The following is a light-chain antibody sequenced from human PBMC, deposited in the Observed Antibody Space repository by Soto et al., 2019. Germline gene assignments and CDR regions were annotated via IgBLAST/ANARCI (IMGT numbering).Light chain of an antibody. CDR1: QGVSTRY. J-gene: IGKJ1*01. V-gene: IGKV3-20*01. Sequence: EIVLTQSPGTLSLSPGERATLSCRASQGVSTRYFAWYQQKPGQAPRLLIYGASSRATGIPDRFSGSGSETDFTLTISRLEPEDFAMYYCQQYGTSPWTFGQGTKVEIK. CDR2: GAS. CDR3: QQYGTSPWT.